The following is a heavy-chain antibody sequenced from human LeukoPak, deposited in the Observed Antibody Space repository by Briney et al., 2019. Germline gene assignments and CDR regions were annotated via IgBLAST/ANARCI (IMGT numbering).Heavy chain of an antibody. Sequence: GASVKVSCKASGYTFTSYYMRWVRQAPGQGLEWMGIVNPSGGSTSYAQKFQGRVTMTRDTSTSTVYMELSSLRSEDTAVYYCARVRDDYYDSSVAFQHWGQGTLVTVSS. D-gene: IGHD3-22*01. CDR1: GYTFTSYY. CDR2: VNPSGGST. CDR3: ARVRDDYYDSSVAFQH. J-gene: IGHJ1*01. V-gene: IGHV1-46*01.